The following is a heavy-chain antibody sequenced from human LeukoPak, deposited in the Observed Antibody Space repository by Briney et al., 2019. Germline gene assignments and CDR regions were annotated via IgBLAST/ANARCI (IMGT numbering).Heavy chain of an antibody. J-gene: IGHJ4*02. CDR3: ARDAIAVAGGDY. Sequence: SETLSLTCTVSGGSISSYYWSWIRQPAGKGLEWIGRIYTSGSTNYNPSLKSRVTISVDKSKNQFSLKLSSVTAADTAVYYCARDAIAVAGGDYWGQGTLVTVSS. CDR2: IYTSGST. CDR1: GGSISSYY. V-gene: IGHV4-4*07. D-gene: IGHD6-19*01.